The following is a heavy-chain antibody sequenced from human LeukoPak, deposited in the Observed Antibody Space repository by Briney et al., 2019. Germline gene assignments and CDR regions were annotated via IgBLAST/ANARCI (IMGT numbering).Heavy chain of an antibody. CDR1: GFSISSHW. V-gene: IGHV3-7*03. Sequence: PGGSLRLSCVASGFSISSHWMRWLRQAPGKGLEWMANIKADGSQQYYVDSVRGRFTITRDNAENSLYLQMNSLRAEDTAVYYCTRNSLDYWGLGTLVTVSS. CDR3: TRNSLDY. CDR2: IKADGSQQ. J-gene: IGHJ4*02.